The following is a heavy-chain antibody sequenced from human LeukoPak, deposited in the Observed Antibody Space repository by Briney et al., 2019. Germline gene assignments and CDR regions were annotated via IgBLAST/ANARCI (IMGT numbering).Heavy chain of an antibody. CDR3: ATEGNMEGATSRYFDY. J-gene: IGHJ4*02. Sequence: ASVKVSCKASGYTFSNYYIHWVRQAPGQGLEWMGLINPSGGSTSYAQRFQGRVTMTRDTSTSTVYMEVNSLRAEDTAIYYCATEGNMEGATSRYFDYWGQGTLVTVSS. CDR1: GYTFSNYY. D-gene: IGHD1-26*01. V-gene: IGHV1-46*03. CDR2: INPSGGST.